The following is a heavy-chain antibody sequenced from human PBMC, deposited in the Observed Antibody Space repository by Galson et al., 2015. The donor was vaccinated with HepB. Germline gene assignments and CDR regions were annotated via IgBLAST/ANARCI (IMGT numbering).Heavy chain of an antibody. CDR1: GASFSTYY. CDR3: ASSSGWYPYYYGMDV. CDR2: INHSGST. J-gene: IGHJ6*02. V-gene: IGHV4-34*01. Sequence: ETLSLTCAVYGASFSTYYWSWIRQPPGKGLEWIGEINHSGSTNYNPSLKSRVTISGDTSKKQFSLKLSSVTAADTAVYYCASSSGWYPYYYGMDVWGQGTTVTVSS. D-gene: IGHD6-19*01.